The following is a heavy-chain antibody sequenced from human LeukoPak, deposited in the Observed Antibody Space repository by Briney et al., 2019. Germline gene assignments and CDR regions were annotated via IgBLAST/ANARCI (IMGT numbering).Heavy chain of an antibody. V-gene: IGHV1-46*01. Sequence: GASVKVSCKASGYTFTSYYMHWVRQAPGQGLEWVGIINPSGDPTTYAQKFQGRVTMTSDMSTSTVYMELSSLRSEDTAVYYCARVGNYVWGSYPYYFDYWGQGTLVTVSS. CDR3: ARVGNYVWGSYPYYFDY. CDR1: GYTFTSYY. D-gene: IGHD3-16*01. CDR2: INPSGDPT. J-gene: IGHJ4*02.